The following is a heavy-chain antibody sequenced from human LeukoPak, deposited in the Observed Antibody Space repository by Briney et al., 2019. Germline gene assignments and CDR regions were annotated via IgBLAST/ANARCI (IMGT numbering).Heavy chain of an antibody. CDR2: IRYDGSNK. D-gene: IGHD5-18*01. J-gene: IGHJ4*02. V-gene: IGHV3-30*02. CDR3: ARDRGYD. CDR1: GFTFSSYA. Sequence: GGSLRLSCAASGFTFSSYAMHWVRQAPGKGLEWVAFIRYDGSNKYYADSVKGRFTISRDNAKNSLYLQMNSLRAEDTAVYYCARDRGYDWGQGTLVTVSS.